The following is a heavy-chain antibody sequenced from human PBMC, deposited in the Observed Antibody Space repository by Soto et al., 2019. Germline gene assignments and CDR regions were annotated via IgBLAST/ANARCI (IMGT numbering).Heavy chain of an antibody. CDR3: AREGDSSGYYRYYYGMDV. V-gene: IGHV3-7*03. J-gene: IGHJ6*02. CDR2: IKQDGSEK. Sequence: ESGGGLVQPGGSLRLSCAASGFTFSSYWMSWVRQAPGKGLEWVANIKQDGSEKYYVDSVKGRFTISRDNAKNSLYLQMNSLRAEDTAVYYCAREGDSSGYYRYYYGMDVWGQGTTVTVSS. D-gene: IGHD3-22*01. CDR1: GFTFSSYW.